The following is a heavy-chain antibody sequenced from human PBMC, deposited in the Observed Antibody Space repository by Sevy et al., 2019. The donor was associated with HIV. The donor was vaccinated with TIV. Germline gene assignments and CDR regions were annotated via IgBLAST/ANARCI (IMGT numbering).Heavy chain of an antibody. Sequence: GGSLRLSCDASGFTFDMYWMQWVRQAPGKGLEWVANIRQDGNEIYYAASVRGRFTISRDNAKGSLYLQMNNLRVEDTATYYCARCYFDLWGQGTLVTVSS. CDR1: GFTFDMYW. V-gene: IGHV3-7*03. J-gene: IGHJ4*02. CDR3: ARCYFDL. CDR2: IRQDGNEI.